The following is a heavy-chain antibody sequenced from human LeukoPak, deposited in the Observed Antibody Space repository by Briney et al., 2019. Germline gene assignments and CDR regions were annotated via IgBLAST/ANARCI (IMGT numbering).Heavy chain of an antibody. J-gene: IGHJ4*02. V-gene: IGHV3-23*01. CDR1: GFTFSSYA. CDR2: ISGSGGST. D-gene: IGHD1-14*01. Sequence: GSLRLSCAASGFTFSSYAMSWVRQAPGKGLEWVSAISGSGGSTYYADSVKGRFTISRDNSKNTLYLQMNSLRAGDTALYYCARDVAGFNRPVDYWGQGTLVTVSS. CDR3: ARDVAGFNRPVDY.